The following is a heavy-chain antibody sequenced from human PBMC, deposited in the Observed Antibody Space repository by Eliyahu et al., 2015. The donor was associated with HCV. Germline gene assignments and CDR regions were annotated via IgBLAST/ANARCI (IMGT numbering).Heavy chain of an antibody. CDR1: GFSLSTSGMC. V-gene: IGHV2-70*15. CDR3: ARGFWSGYYTVYPMEYGMDV. CDR2: IDWDDDK. D-gene: IGHD3-3*01. Sequence: QVTLRESGPALVKPTQTLTLTCTFSGFSLSTSGMCVSWIRQPPGKALEWLARIDWDDDKYYSTSLKTRLTISKDTSKNQVVLTMTNMDPVDTATYYCARGFWSGYYTVYPMEYGMDVWGQGTTVTVSS. J-gene: IGHJ6*02.